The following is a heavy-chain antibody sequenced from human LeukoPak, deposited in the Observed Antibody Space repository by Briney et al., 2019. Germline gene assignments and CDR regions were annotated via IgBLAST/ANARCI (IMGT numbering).Heavy chain of an antibody. J-gene: IGHJ5*02. D-gene: IGHD6-19*01. CDR1: GDSVSSNSAA. V-gene: IGHV6-1*01. CDR3: ARDLIGDAVAGQDNNWFDP. CDR2: THYRSKWYN. Sequence: SQTLSLTCAISGDSVSSNSAAWNWIRQSPSRGLEWLGRTHYRSKWYNDYAVSVKSRITINPDTSKNQFSLQLNSVTPEDTAVYYCARDLIGDAVAGQDNNWFDPWGQGTLVTVSS.